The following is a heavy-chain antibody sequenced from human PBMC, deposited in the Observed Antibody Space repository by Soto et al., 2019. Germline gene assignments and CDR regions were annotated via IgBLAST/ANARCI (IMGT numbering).Heavy chain of an antibody. V-gene: IGHV5-51*01. Sequence: GESLKISWKGSGYSFTNYCIGWVRQMPGKGLEWMGIIYPGDSDTRYSPSFQGHVTISADKSISTAYLQWSSLKASDTAMYYCARSPHSGYDYFVDYWGQGTLVTVSS. J-gene: IGHJ4*02. CDR3: ARSPHSGYDYFVDY. CDR2: IYPGDSDT. CDR1: GYSFTNYC. D-gene: IGHD5-12*01.